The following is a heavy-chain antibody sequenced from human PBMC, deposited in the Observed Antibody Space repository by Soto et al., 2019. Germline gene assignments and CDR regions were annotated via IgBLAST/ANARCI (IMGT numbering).Heavy chain of an antibody. D-gene: IGHD3-16*01. CDR2: VSATAGTT. J-gene: IGHJ4*02. CDR1: GFTFSSYA. CDR3: AKDRLAGGFDY. Sequence: GXSLRLSCAASGFTFSSYAISWVLQAPGKGLEWVSLVSATAGTTYYTDSVKGRFTISRDNSRNTVYLQMNSLRADDTAVYYCAKDRLAGGFDYWGQGTLVTVSS. V-gene: IGHV3-23*01.